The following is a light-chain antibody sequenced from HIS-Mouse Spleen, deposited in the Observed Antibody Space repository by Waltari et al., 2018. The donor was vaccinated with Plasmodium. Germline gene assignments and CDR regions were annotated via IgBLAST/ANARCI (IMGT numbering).Light chain of an antibody. CDR3: YSTDSSGNHRV. V-gene: IGLV3-10*01. CDR1: ALPKKY. CDR2: EDS. Sequence: SYELTQPPSVSVSPGQTARITCPGDALPKKYAYWYQQKSGQAPVLVIYEDSKRPSGSPERFSGSSSGTMATLTIGGAQVEDEADYYCYSTDSSGNHRVFGGGTKLTVL. J-gene: IGLJ3*02.